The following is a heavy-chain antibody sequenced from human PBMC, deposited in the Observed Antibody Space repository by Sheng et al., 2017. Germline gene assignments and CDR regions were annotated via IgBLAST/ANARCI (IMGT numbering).Heavy chain of an antibody. V-gene: IGHV3-30*04. CDR3: ARDWRVRFLEWAYYMDV. CDR2: ISYDGSNK. Sequence: QVQLVESGGGVVQPGRSLRLSCAASGFTFSSYAMHWVRQAPGKGLEWVAVISYDGSNKYYADSVKGRFTISRDNSKNTLYLQMNSLRAEDTAVYYCARDWRVRFLEWAYYMDVWGQGTTVTVSS. CDR1: GFTFSSYA. D-gene: IGHD3-3*01. J-gene: IGHJ6*03.